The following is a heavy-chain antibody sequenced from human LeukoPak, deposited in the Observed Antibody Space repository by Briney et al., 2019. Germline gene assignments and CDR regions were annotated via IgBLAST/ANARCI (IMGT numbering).Heavy chain of an antibody. J-gene: IGHJ4*02. CDR2: ISYDGSNK. D-gene: IGHD3-22*01. Sequence: GGSLRLSCAASGFTFSSYGMHWVRQAPGKGLEWVAVISYDGSNKYYADSVKGRFTISRDNSKSTLYLQMNSLRAEDTAVYYCATNNYYDSSGYYLWRFDYWGQGTLVTVSS. CDR3: ATNNYYDSSGYYLWRFDY. CDR1: GFTFSSYG. V-gene: IGHV3-30*03.